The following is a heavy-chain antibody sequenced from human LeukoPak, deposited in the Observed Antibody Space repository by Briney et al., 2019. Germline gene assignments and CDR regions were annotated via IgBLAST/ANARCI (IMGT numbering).Heavy chain of an antibody. CDR1: GGTFSSYS. D-gene: IGHD4-17*01. CDR3: ARRYYGDTIGIYFDY. Sequence: ASVTVSCKASGGTFSSYSISWVRQAPGQGFEWMGGIIPIFGTANYAQKFLGRVTVTADESTSTAYMDLSSLRSEDTAVYYCARRYYGDTIGIYFDYWGQGTLVTVSS. V-gene: IGHV1-69*13. CDR2: IIPIFGTA. J-gene: IGHJ4*02.